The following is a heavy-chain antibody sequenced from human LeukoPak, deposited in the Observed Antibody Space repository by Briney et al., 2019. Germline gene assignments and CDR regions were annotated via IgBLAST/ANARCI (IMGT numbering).Heavy chain of an antibody. CDR1: GFTFDDYA. CDR3: AKLEENYYYYMDV. CDR2: ISWNSGSI. J-gene: IGHJ6*03. V-gene: IGHV3-9*01. Sequence: GGSLRLSCPASGFTFDDYAMHWVRQAPGKGLEWVSGISWNSGSIGYADSVKGRFTISRDNDLQMNSLRAEDTALYYCAKLEENYYYYMDVWGKGTTVTVSS.